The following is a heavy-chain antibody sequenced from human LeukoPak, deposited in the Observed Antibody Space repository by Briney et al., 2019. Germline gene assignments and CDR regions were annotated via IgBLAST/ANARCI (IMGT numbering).Heavy chain of an antibody. V-gene: IGHV1-58*02. D-gene: IGHD1-1*01. CDR3: AATNDGYYYYYMDV. CDR2: IVVGSGNT. CDR1: GFTFTSSA. J-gene: IGHJ6*03. Sequence: SVKVSCKASGFTFTSSAMQWVRQARGQRLEWIGWIVVGSGNTNYAQKFQERVTITRDMSTSTAYMELSSLRSEDTAVYYCAATNDGYYYYYMDVWGKGTTVTVSS.